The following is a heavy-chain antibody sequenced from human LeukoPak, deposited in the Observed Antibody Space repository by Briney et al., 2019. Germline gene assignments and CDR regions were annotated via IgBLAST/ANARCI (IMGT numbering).Heavy chain of an antibody. Sequence: GGSLRLSCVASGFTFSSRWMHWVRQAPGKGLVWVSIINTDGSTTRYADFVEGRFTISRDYARNTLYLEMNSLRVEDTAVYFCARDISRTMDVWGQGTTVTV. V-gene: IGHV3-74*01. CDR2: INTDGSTT. D-gene: IGHD2/OR15-2a*01. CDR1: GFTFSSRW. J-gene: IGHJ6*02. CDR3: ARDISRTMDV.